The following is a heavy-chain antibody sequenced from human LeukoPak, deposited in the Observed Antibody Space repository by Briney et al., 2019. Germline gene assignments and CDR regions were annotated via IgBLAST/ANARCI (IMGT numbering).Heavy chain of an antibody. CDR3: ARDYYDSSTYQAPRGYFDY. V-gene: IGHV1-2*02. Sequence: GASVKVSCKASGYTLTGYYIHWVRQAPGQGLEWMGWINPNSGDTNYAQKFQGRVAMTRDTSISTAYMELSSLRSDDTAVYYCARDYYDSSTYQAPRGYFDYWGQGTLVTVSS. J-gene: IGHJ4*02. CDR1: GYTLTGYY. CDR2: INPNSGDT. D-gene: IGHD3-22*01.